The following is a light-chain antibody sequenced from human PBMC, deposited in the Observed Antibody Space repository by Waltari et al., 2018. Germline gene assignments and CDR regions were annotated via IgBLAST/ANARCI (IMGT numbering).Light chain of an antibody. V-gene: IGLV2-14*03. CDR2: DVS. CDR3: NSYTTSHTLV. J-gene: IGLJ2*01. CDR1: SSDIGAYNY. Sequence: QSALTQPASVSGSPGQSITISCTGTSSDIGAYNYVSWYQQHPGKAPKFMIYDVSKRPSGVSNRFSGSNSGNTASLSISGLQAEDEADYYCNSYTTSHTLVFGGGTKLTVL.